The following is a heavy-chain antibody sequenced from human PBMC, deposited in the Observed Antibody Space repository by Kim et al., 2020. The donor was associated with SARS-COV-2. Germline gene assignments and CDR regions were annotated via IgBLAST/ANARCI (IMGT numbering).Heavy chain of an antibody. J-gene: IGHJ2*01. V-gene: IGHV2-70*01. CDR2: IDWDDDK. CDR3: ARKYSSGWYDWYFDL. D-gene: IGHD6-19*01. CDR1: GFSLSTSGMC. Sequence: SGPTLVKPTQTLTLTCTFSGFSLSTSGMCVSWIRQPPGKALEWLALIDWDDDKYYSTSLKTRLTISKDTSKNQVVLTMTNVDPVDTATYYCARKYSSGWYDWYFDLWGRGTLVTVSS.